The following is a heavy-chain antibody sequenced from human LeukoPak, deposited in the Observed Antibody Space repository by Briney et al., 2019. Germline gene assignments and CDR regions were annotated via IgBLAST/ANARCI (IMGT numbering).Heavy chain of an antibody. Sequence: GGTLRLSCAASGFTFSSFGMSWVRQAPGKGREWVSDISGSGGSTYYADSVKGRFTISRDNSKNTLYLQMNSLRAEDTAVYYCAKEHGGSSWYEDAFDIWGQGTMVTVSS. CDR2: ISGSGGST. J-gene: IGHJ3*02. D-gene: IGHD6-13*01. CDR1: GFTFSSFG. V-gene: IGHV3-23*01. CDR3: AKEHGGSSWYEDAFDI.